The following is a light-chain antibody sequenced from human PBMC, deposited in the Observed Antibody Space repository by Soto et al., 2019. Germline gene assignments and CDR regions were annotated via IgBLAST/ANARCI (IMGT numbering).Light chain of an antibody. J-gene: IGKJ2*01. CDR1: QSVTSNY. CDR3: QQFGISSGYT. V-gene: IGKV3-20*01. Sequence: EIVLTQSPGTLSLSPGERATLSCRASQSVTSNYLAWFQQKPGQAPRLLIYSASSRATGIPDRFSGSGSGTDFTLTISRLEPEDFAVYDCQQFGISSGYTFGQGTKLEIK. CDR2: SAS.